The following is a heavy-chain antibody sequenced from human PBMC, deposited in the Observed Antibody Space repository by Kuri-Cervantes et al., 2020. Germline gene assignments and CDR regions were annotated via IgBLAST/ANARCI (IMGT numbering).Heavy chain of an antibody. D-gene: IGHD5-18*01. CDR1: GFTFSSYG. J-gene: IGHJ6*02. CDR2: IWYDGSNK. V-gene: IGHV3-30*02. Sequence: GGPLRLSCAASGFTFSSYGMHWVRQAPGKGLEWVAVIWYDGSNKYYADSVKGRFTISRDNSKNTLYLQMNSLRAEDTAVYYCAKDRGGSYGTDYYYYGMDVWGQGTTVTVSS. CDR3: AKDRGGSYGTDYYYYGMDV.